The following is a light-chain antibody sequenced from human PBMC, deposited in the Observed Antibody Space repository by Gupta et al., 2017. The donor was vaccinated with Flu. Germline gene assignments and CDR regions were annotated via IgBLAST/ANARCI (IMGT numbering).Light chain of an antibody. J-gene: IGLJ2*01. Sequence: VNSSCCSSSAKSGSNLVYCYHQLPATAPKLIIYSNNMRPTGVPQRFCGSKCGTPASLANNALQTEDEADYYCAAEDDSSNSWIFGGGTKLTVL. V-gene: IGLV1-44*01. CDR3: AAEDDSSNSWI. CDR2: SNN. CDR1: SAKSGSNL.